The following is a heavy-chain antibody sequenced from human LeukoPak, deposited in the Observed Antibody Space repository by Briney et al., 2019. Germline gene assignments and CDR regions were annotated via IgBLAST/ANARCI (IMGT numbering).Heavy chain of an antibody. CDR3: ARCYHSASYKVYAFDI. Sequence: ASVKVSCKASGYTFTSYYMHWVRQAPGQGLEWMGIINPSGGSTSYAQKFQGRVTMTRDTSTSTVYMELSSLRSEDTAVYYCARCYHSASYKVYAFDICGQGTMVTVSS. CDR2: INPSGGST. D-gene: IGHD1-26*01. CDR1: GYTFTSYY. J-gene: IGHJ3*02. V-gene: IGHV1-46*01.